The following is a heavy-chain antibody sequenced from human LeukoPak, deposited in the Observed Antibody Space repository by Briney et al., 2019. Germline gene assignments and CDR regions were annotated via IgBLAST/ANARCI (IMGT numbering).Heavy chain of an antibody. J-gene: IGHJ4*02. D-gene: IGHD2/OR15-2a*01. CDR3: TRENRPFCPFAY. V-gene: IGHV4-4*02. CDR2: ISHDGTR. Sequence: PSETLSLTCGVSGGPIDITNYWSWVRQAPGKGLEWIGEISHDGTRNYNPSLRSRVAMSLDRANNQFSLSLTSVTAADMAVYYCTRENRPFCPFAYWGQGVLVTVSS. CDR1: GGPIDITNY.